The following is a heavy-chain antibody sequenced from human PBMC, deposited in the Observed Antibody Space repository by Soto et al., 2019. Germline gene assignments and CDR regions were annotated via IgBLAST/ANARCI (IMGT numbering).Heavy chain of an antibody. J-gene: IGHJ4*02. CDR2: INHSGST. Sequence: QVQLQQWGAGLLKPSETLSLTCAVYGGSFSGYYWSWIRQPPGKGLEWIGEINHSGSTNYNPSLKSRVTISVDTSKNQFSLKLSSVTAADTAVYYCARVMRMDSSGPSVDYWGQGTLVTVSS. V-gene: IGHV4-34*01. D-gene: IGHD6-19*01. CDR3: ARVMRMDSSGPSVDY. CDR1: GGSFSGYY.